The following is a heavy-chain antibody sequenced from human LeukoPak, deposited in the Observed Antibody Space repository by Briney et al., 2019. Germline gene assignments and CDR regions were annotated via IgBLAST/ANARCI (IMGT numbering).Heavy chain of an antibody. J-gene: IGHJ4*02. Sequence: PGRSLRLSCAASGFTFSSYGMHWVRQAPGKGLEWVAVIPYDGSNKYYADSVKGRFTISRDNSKNTLYLQMNSLRAEDTAVYYCAKDLRGSSGTVDYWGQGTLVTVSS. CDR1: GFTFSSYG. CDR3: AKDLRGSSGTVDY. D-gene: IGHD6-19*01. CDR2: IPYDGSNK. V-gene: IGHV3-30*18.